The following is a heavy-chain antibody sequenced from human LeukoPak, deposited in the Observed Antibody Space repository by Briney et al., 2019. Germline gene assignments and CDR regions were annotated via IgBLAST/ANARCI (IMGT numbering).Heavy chain of an antibody. Sequence: GASVKVSCKASGYTFTSYDIDWVRQATGQGLEWMGWMNTNSGNTGYAQKFQGRVTMTTNTSISTVYMELSSLRSEDTAVYYCARDSSGAGSDYWGQGTLVTVSS. CDR1: GYTFTSYD. J-gene: IGHJ4*02. V-gene: IGHV1-8*01. CDR3: ARDSSGAGSDY. D-gene: IGHD3-22*01. CDR2: MNTNSGNT.